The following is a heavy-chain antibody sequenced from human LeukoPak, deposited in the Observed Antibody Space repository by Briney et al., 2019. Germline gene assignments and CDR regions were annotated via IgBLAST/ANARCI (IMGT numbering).Heavy chain of an antibody. CDR2: IRSKANSYAT. Sequence: GGSLKLSFSASGFTFSGSAVDSVRQASGKGLELVGRIRSKANSYATAYAASVKGRFTISRDDSKNKAYLQMNSLKTEDTAVYYCTRANLSSAVDTAALGAFDIWGQGTMVTVSS. CDR3: TRANLSSAVDTAALGAFDI. J-gene: IGHJ3*02. CDR1: GFTFSGSA. D-gene: IGHD5-18*01. V-gene: IGHV3-73*01.